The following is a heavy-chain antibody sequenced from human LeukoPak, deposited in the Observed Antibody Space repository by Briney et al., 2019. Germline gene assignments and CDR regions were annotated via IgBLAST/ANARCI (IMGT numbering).Heavy chain of an antibody. CDR1: GGSFSGYY. V-gene: IGHV4-34*01. D-gene: IGHD3-9*01. Sequence: TSETLSLTCAVYGGSFSGYYWSWIRQPPGKGLEWIGEINHSGSTNYNPSLKSRATISVDTSKNQFSLKLSSVTAADTAVYYCAREIRYFDWLFQRHDALDIWGQGTMVTVSS. J-gene: IGHJ3*02. CDR3: AREIRYFDWLFQRHDALDI. CDR2: INHSGST.